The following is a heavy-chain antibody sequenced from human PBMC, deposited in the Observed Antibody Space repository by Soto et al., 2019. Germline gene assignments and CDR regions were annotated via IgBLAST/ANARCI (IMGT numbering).Heavy chain of an antibody. J-gene: IGHJ5*02. CDR3: VRDLGSSDLDP. CDR1: GGSISTGGYY. V-gene: IGHV4-31*03. D-gene: IGHD6-13*01. Sequence: SETLSLTCTVSGGSISTGGYYWNWIRQHPGKGLEWIGYFYYSGSTYYNPSLKSRVTISVNTSKNQFSLKLSSVTAADTAIYYCVRDLGSSDLDPWGQGTLVTVSS. CDR2: FYYSGST.